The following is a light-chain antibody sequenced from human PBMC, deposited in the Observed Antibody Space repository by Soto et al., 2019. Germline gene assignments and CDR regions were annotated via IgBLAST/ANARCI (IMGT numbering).Light chain of an antibody. CDR1: QSIHSW. Sequence: DIQMTQSPSTLSETVGDRVTITCRASQSIHSWLAWYQQKPGKAPKLLIHKASDLESGVPSRFSGSGSGAEFTLTFSSLQPDDFATYYCQQYNSFPLTFGGGTKVDIK. V-gene: IGKV1-5*03. J-gene: IGKJ4*01. CDR3: QQYNSFPLT. CDR2: KAS.